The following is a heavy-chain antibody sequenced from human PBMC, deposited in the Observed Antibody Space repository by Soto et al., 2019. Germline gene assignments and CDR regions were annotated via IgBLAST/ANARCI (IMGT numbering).Heavy chain of an antibody. CDR2: ISGSGGST. V-gene: IGHV3-23*01. D-gene: IGHD2-2*01. CDR1: GFTFSSYA. CDR3: AKDRHIVVVPAARNWFDP. J-gene: IGHJ5*02. Sequence: AGSLRLSCAASGFTFSSYAMSWVRQAPGKGLEWVSAISGSGGSTYHADSVKGRFTISRDNSKNTLYLQMNSLRVEDTAVYYCAKDRHIVVVPAARNWFDPWGQGALVTVSS.